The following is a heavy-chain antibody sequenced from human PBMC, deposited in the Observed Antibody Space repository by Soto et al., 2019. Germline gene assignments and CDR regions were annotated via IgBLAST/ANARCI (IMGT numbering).Heavy chain of an antibody. CDR1: GFTFSSYS. V-gene: IGHV3-48*01. CDR3: AREDIVVVPAALQVYYYYYMDV. J-gene: IGHJ6*03. CDR2: ISSSSSTI. D-gene: IGHD2-2*01. Sequence: GGSLRLSCAASGFTFSSYSMNWVRQAPGKGLEWVSYISSSSSTIYYADSVKGRFTISRDNAKNSLYLQMNSLRAEDTAVYYCAREDIVVVPAALQVYYYYYMDVWGKGTTVTVSS.